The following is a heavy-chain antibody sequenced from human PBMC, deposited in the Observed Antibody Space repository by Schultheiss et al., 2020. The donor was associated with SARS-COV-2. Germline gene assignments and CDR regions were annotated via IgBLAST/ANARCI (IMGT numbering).Heavy chain of an antibody. CDR3: ARPYCRSTSCYYYYGMDV. Sequence: SVKVSCKASGYTFTSYGISWVRQAPGQGLEWMGGIIPIFGTANYAQKFQGRVTITADESTSTAYMELSRLRSDDTAVYYCARPYCRSTSCYYYYGMDVWGQGTTVTVSS. CDR2: IIPIFGTA. CDR1: GYTFTSYG. J-gene: IGHJ6*02. D-gene: IGHD2-2*01. V-gene: IGHV1-69*13.